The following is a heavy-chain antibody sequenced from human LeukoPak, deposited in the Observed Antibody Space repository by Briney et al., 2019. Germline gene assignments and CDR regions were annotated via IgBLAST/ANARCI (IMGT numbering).Heavy chain of an antibody. CDR3: ASWAGVVVTAMAGDAFDI. V-gene: IGHV5-51*01. D-gene: IGHD2-21*02. J-gene: IGHJ3*02. CDR1: GYSFTSYW. Sequence: GESLKISCKGSGYSFTSYWIGWVRQMPGKGLEWMGIIYPGDSDTRYSPSFQGQVTISADKSISTAYLQWSSLKASDTAMYYCASWAGVVVTAMAGDAFDIWGQGTMVTVSS. CDR2: IYPGDSDT.